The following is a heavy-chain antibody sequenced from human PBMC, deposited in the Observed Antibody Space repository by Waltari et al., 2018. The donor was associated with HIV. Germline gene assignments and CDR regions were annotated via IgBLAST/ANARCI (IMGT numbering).Heavy chain of an antibody. J-gene: IGHJ5*02. Sequence: QVQLPESGPGLVKPSRTLSLTCPVSGGSISSGGSSWTWIRQHPGKGLEWIGYIYYSGSTYYNPSLKSRVTISVDTSKNQFSLKLSSVTAADTAVYYCARALMYCSGGSCYGFWFDPWGQGTLVTVSS. V-gene: IGHV4-31*03. CDR2: IYYSGST. CDR1: GGSISSGGSS. D-gene: IGHD2-15*01. CDR3: ARALMYCSGGSCYGFWFDP.